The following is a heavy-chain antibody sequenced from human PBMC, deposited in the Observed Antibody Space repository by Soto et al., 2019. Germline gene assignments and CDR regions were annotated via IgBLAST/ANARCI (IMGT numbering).Heavy chain of an antibody. CDR1: GGTFSSYA. CDR2: IIPIFGTA. J-gene: IGHJ4*02. D-gene: IGHD1-26*01. Sequence: QVQLVQSGAEVKKPGSSVKVSCKASGGTFSSYAISWVRQAPGQGLEWMGGIIPIFGTANYAQKFQGRVTITADESTSPAYMELSSLRSEDTAVYYCARGRVVGATYPFDYWGQGTLVTVSS. CDR3: ARGRVVGATYPFDY. V-gene: IGHV1-69*01.